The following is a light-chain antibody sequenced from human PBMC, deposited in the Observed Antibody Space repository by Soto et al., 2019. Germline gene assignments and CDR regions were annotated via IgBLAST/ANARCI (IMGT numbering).Light chain of an antibody. CDR3: AAWDGSLNGWV. Sequence: QSVLTQPPSASGTPGQRVTISCSGSGSNLRGNTVNWYQHLPGTAPKLLIYANTQRPSGVPDRFSGSKSGTSASLAISGLQSDDEADYYCAAWDGSLNGWVFGGGTKLTVL. CDR2: ANT. J-gene: IGLJ3*02. CDR1: GSNLRGNT. V-gene: IGLV1-44*01.